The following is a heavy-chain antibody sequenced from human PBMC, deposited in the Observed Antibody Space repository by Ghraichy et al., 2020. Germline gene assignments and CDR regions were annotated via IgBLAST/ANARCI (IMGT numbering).Heavy chain of an antibody. CDR1: GFTFSTYA. CDR2: ITGSGGST. CDR3: AKDVYGVGYFDL. Sequence: RGSLRLSCAASGFTFSTYAMTWVRQAPGKGLEWVSGITGSGGSTYYADSVKGRFTISRDNAKNTLYLQMNSLRVEDTAVYYCAKDVYGVGYFDLWGRGTLVTVSS. J-gene: IGHJ2*01. D-gene: IGHD2/OR15-2a*01. V-gene: IGHV3-23*01.